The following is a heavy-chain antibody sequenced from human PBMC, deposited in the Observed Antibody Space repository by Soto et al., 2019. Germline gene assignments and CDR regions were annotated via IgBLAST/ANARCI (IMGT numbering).Heavy chain of an antibody. CDR2: IKQDGSVK. Sequence: EVQLVESGGGLVQPGGSLRLSCAASGFTFSSYWMSWVRQAPGKGLEWVANIKQDGSVKYYVDSVKGRFTISRDNAKNSLYLQMNSRRAEGTAVYYCARETLGVPAAMWFDRWGQGTLVTVSS. J-gene: IGHJ5*02. CDR3: ARETLGVPAAMWFDR. V-gene: IGHV3-7*03. D-gene: IGHD2-2*01. CDR1: GFTFSSYW.